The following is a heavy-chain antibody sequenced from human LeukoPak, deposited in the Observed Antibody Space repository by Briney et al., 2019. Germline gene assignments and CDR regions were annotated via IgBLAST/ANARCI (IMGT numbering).Heavy chain of an antibody. CDR2: INHNGNVN. CDR1: GFTFDDYA. Sequence: GGSLRLSCAASGFTFDDYAMHWVRQAPGKGLEWVASINHNGNVNYYVDSVKGRFTISRDNAKNSLYLQMSNLRAEDTAVYFCARGGGLDVWGQGATVTVSS. V-gene: IGHV3-7*03. CDR3: ARGGGLDV. D-gene: IGHD3-16*01. J-gene: IGHJ6*02.